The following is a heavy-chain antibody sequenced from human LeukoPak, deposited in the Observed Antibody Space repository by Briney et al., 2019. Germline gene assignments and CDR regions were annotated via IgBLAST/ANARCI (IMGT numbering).Heavy chain of an antibody. J-gene: IGHJ4*02. V-gene: IGHV1-46*01. CDR2: INPSDGST. CDR3: APSVRSGGSYYFDY. Sequence: ASVKVSCKASGDSLTKYYIHWVRQAPGQGLEWMGIINPSDGSTTYTRKFQGRVTMTTDTSTSTVNVELSSLRSEDTAVYYCAPSVRSGGSYYFDYWGQGTLVTVSS. D-gene: IGHD2-15*01. CDR1: GDSLTKYY.